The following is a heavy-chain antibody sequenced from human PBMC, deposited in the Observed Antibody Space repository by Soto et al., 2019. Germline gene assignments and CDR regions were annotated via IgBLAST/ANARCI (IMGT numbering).Heavy chain of an antibody. CDR2: IVVGSGNT. Sequence: GASVKVSCKASGFTFTSSAVQWVRQARGQRLEWIGWIVVGSGNTNYAQKFQERVTITRDMSTSTAYMELSSLRSEDTAVYYCAAAGFERYYGPSDYWGQGTLLTVSS. CDR1: GFTFTSSA. D-gene: IGHD3-10*01. V-gene: IGHV1-58*01. CDR3: AAAGFERYYGPSDY. J-gene: IGHJ4*02.